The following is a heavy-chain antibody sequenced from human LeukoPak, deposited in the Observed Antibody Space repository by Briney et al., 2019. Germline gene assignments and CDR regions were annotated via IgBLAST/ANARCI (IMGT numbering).Heavy chain of an antibody. CDR1: GFTFSSYS. CDR3: ARGSRYGSGSFPYYYYMDV. Sequence: PGGSLRLSCAASGFTFSSYSMNWVRQAPGKGLEWVSSISSSSSYIYYADSVKGRFTISRDNAKNSLYLQMSSLRSEDTAMYYCARGSRYGSGSFPYYYYMDVWGKGTTVTISS. J-gene: IGHJ6*03. V-gene: IGHV3-21*04. D-gene: IGHD3-10*01. CDR2: ISSSSSYI.